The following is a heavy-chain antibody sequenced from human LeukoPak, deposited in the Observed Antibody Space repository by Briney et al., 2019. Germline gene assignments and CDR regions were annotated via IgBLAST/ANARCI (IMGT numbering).Heavy chain of an antibody. V-gene: IGHV4-39*07. Sequence: SETLSLTCTVSGGSISSSSHYWGWIRQSPGKGLEWIGSIYYSGSTYYNPSLESRVTISVDTSKNQFSLKLSSVIAADTAVYYCARVFRGGWYLSYFDYWGQGTLVTVSS. CDR3: ARVFRGGWYLSYFDY. J-gene: IGHJ4*02. D-gene: IGHD6-19*01. CDR1: GGSISSSSHY. CDR2: IYYSGST.